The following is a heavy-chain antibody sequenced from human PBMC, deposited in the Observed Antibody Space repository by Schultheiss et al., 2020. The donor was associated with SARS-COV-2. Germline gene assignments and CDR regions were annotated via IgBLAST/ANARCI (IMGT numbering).Heavy chain of an antibody. J-gene: IGHJ6*02. D-gene: IGHD3-10*01. CDR1: GFTLSSYA. CDR3: ARVRVTGGGSGSYYHLYYYYGMDV. CDR2: ISYDGSNK. V-gene: IGHV3-30-3*01. Sequence: GGSLRLSCAASGFTLSSYAMHWVRQAPGKGLEWVAVISYDGSNKYYADSVKGRFTISRDNSKNTLYLQMNSLRAEDTAVYYCARVRVTGGGSGSYYHLYYYYGMDVWGQGTTVTVSS.